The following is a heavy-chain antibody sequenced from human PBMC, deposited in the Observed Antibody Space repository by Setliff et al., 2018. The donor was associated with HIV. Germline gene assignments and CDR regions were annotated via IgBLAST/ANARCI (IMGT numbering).Heavy chain of an antibody. CDR2: ISYDGSNK. J-gene: IGHJ4*02. CDR1: GFTFSSYA. Sequence: GSLRLSCAASGFTFSSYAMHWVRQAPGKGLEWVAVISYDGSNKYYADSVKGRFTTSRDNSKNTLYLQMNSLRVEDTAVYYCMYGGRTATTHWGQGTLVTVSS. V-gene: IGHV3-30*01. CDR3: MYGGRTATTH. D-gene: IGHD4-17*01.